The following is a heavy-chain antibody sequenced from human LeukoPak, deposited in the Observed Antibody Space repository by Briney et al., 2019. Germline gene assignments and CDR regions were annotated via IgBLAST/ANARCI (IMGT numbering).Heavy chain of an antibody. J-gene: IGHJ3*02. V-gene: IGHV1-18*01. CDR2: ISAYNGNT. D-gene: IGHD3-10*01. Sequence: GASVKVSCKASGYTFTSYGISWVRQAPGQGLEWMGWISAYNGNTNYAQKLQGGVTMTTDTSTSTAYMELRSLRSDDAAVYYCASVGSGARRRIHAFDIWGQGTMVTVSS. CDR3: ASVGSGARRRIHAFDI. CDR1: GYTFTSYG.